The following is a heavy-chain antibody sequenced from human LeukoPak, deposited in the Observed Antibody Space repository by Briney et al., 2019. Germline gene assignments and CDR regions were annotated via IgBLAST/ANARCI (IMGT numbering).Heavy chain of an antibody. CDR2: INTYTGNP. J-gene: IGHJ4*02. V-gene: IGHV7-4-1*02. Sequence: ASVKVSCKASGYTFTSYAMNWVRQAPGQGLEWMGWINTYTGNPTYAQGFTGRFVFSLDTSVSTAYLQISSLRAEDTAVYYCARWDYDSSGYALYYFDYWGQGTLVTVSS. CDR1: GYTFTSYA. CDR3: ARWDYDSSGYALYYFDY. D-gene: IGHD3-22*01.